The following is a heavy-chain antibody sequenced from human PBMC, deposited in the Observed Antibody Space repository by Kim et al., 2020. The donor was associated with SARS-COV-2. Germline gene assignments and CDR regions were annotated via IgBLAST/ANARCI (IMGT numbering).Heavy chain of an antibody. V-gene: IGHV1-3*01. D-gene: IGHD2-15*01. CDR3: ARDMNPTVYDY. J-gene: IGHJ4*02. Sequence: KTKYSQKFQGRVTITRDNSANTAYMDLSSMTSEDTAIYYWARDMNPTVYDYWGLGTLVTVSS. CDR2: KT.